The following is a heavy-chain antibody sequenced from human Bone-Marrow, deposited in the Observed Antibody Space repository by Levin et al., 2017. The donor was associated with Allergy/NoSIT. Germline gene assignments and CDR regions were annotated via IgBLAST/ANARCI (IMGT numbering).Heavy chain of an antibody. J-gene: IGHJ3*02. Sequence: AGGSLRLSCKASGYTFTDYFIHWVRLAPGQGLEWMGWFNPNSGDTDSAQNFQDRVTMTRDTSISTAYMELSSLTSNDTALYYCARISSAAFDIWGQGTVVTVSS. CDR2: FNPNSGDT. CDR3: ARISSAAFDI. D-gene: IGHD6-19*01. V-gene: IGHV1-2*02. CDR1: GYTFTDYF.